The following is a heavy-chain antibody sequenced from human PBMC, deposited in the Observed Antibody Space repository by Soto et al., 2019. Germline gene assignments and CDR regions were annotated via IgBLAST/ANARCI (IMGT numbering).Heavy chain of an antibody. CDR1: GGSISSSSYH. J-gene: IGHJ6*02. CDR3: ARRLTTARNYYYYGMDV. Sequence: SETLSLTCTVSGGSISSSSYHWGWIRQPPGKGLEWIGSIYYSGSTYYNPSLKSRVTISVDTSKNQFSLKLSSVTAADTAVYYCARRLTTARNYYYYGMDVWGQGTTVTVSS. V-gene: IGHV4-39*01. CDR2: IYYSGST. D-gene: IGHD4-4*01.